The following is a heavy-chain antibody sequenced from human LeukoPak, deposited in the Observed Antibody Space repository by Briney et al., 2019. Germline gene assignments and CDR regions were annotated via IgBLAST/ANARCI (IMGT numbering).Heavy chain of an antibody. CDR3: ASPGGDYEFTPFNY. J-gene: IGHJ4*02. Sequence: GGSLRLSCAASGFTFSRYAMHWVRQAPGKGLEWVAVMSYDGSNKFYADSVKGRFTISRDNSKNTLYLQMNSLRAEDTAVYYCASPGGDYEFTPFNYWGQGTLVTVSS. D-gene: IGHD4-17*01. CDR2: MSYDGSNK. V-gene: IGHV3-30-3*01. CDR1: GFTFSRYA.